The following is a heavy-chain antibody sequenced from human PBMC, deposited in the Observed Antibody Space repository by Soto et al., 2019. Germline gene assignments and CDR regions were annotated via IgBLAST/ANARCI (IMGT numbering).Heavy chain of an antibody. V-gene: IGHV1-24*01. CDR3: ATVPKARIAARPEYYYYMDV. CDR2: FDPEDGEK. CDR1: GYTLTELS. J-gene: IGHJ6*03. Sequence: ASVKVSCKVSGYTLTELSIHWVRQAPGKGLEWMGGFDPEDGEKIYAQKFQGRVTMTEDTSTDTAYMELCSLRSEDTAVYYCATVPKARIAARPEYYYYMDVWGKGTTVTVSS. D-gene: IGHD6-6*01.